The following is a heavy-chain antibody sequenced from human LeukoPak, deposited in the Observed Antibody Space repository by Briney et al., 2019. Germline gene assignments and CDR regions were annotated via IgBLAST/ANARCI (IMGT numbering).Heavy chain of an antibody. D-gene: IGHD3-22*01. Sequence: GGSLRLSCAASGVTFRSYGMRWVRQAPGKGVEWGGAISGRGGSTYYADSVRGRFTLSRDNSKNPLYLQMNSLKTEDPAVYYCTTGQDSSGYYGSFDYWGQGTLLTVSS. J-gene: IGHJ4*02. CDR1: GVTFRSYG. CDR3: TTGQDSSGYYGSFDY. V-gene: IGHV3-23*01. CDR2: ISGRGGST.